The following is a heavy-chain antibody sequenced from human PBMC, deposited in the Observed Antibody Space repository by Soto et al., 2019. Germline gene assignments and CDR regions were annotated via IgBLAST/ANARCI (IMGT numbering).Heavy chain of an antibody. CDR1: GYTFTTYY. CDR3: ARGGLRFFEGMDV. Sequence: GASVKVSCKASGYTFTTYYMHWVRQAPGQGLEWMGIINPVGGSTVYAQRFQGRVTMTRDTSTSTVYMDLSSLRSEDTAVYYCARGGLRFFEGMDVWGQGTTVTVSS. V-gene: IGHV1-46*01. D-gene: IGHD3-3*01. J-gene: IGHJ6*02. CDR2: INPVGGST.